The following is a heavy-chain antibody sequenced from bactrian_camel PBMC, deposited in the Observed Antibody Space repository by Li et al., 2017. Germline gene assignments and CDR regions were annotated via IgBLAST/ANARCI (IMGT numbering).Heavy chain of an antibody. CDR3: AFAVVGGGLWYDTYEYHY. CDR2: IVYGGKP. CDR1: GITFREPD. J-gene: IGHJ4*01. D-gene: IGHD5*01. V-gene: IGHV3S55*01. Sequence: HVQLVESGGGSVQAGGSLTLTCTASGITFREPDMGWYRQAAGKECELVSTIVYGGKPYYSASVKGRFTVPQDNGKNTLSLQMTALKPEDTAMYYCAFAVVGGGLWYDTYEYHYWDQGTQVTVS.